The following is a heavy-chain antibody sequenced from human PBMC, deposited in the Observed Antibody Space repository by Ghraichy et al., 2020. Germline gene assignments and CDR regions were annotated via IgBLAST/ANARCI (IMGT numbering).Heavy chain of an antibody. D-gene: IGHD5-12*01. CDR1: GFSFGSYW. J-gene: IGHJ6*02. CDR3: ARGYSGNDGPPYLYYYGMDV. Sequence: GGSLRLSCAASGFSFGSYWMHWVRQAPGKGLMWVSRIVSDGSTTAYADSVQGRFTISRDNANNTLYLQMDSLRVDDTAAYYCARGYSGNDGPPYLYYYGMDVWGQGISVTVSS. CDR2: IVSDGSTT. V-gene: IGHV3-74*03.